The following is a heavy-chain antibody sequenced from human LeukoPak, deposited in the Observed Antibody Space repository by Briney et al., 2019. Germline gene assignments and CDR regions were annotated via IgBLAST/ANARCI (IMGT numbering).Heavy chain of an antibody. D-gene: IGHD3-16*01. CDR1: GATFSSYA. CDR3: ARITWGAAPYY. Sequence: GASVKVSCKASGATFSSYAINWVRQAPGQGLEWMGRIIPMLGTVNYAQKFQGRVTIIADKFTSTAYMELSSLRSEDTAVYYCARITWGAAPYYWGQGTLVTVSS. V-gene: IGHV1-69*04. J-gene: IGHJ4*02. CDR2: IIPMLGTV.